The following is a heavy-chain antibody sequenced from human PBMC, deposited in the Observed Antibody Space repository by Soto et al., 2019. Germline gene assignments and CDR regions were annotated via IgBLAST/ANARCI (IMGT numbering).Heavy chain of an antibody. Sequence: EVQLLESGGGLVQPGGSLRLSCAASGFTFSSYAMSWVRQAPGKGLEWVSAISGSGGSTYYADSVKGLFTISRDNSKNTLYLQMNSLRAEDTAVDYCACNRGYNYYYGMDVWGQGTTVTVSS. CDR1: GFTFSSYA. CDR2: ISGSGGST. V-gene: IGHV3-23*01. J-gene: IGHJ6*02. CDR3: ACNRGYNYYYGMDV. D-gene: IGHD3-22*01.